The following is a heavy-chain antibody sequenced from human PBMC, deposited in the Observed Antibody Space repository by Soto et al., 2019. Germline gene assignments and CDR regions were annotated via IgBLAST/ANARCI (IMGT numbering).Heavy chain of an antibody. CDR2: ISGSGGST. D-gene: IGHD6-6*01. J-gene: IGHJ4*02. CDR3: ASLRNLYGAAPNDY. Sequence: EVQLLESGGGLVQPGGSLRLSCAASGFTFSSYAMSWVRQAPGKGLEWVSAISGSGGSTYYADSVKGRFTISRDNSKNTLYLQMNSLRAEDTAVYYCASLRNLYGAAPNDYWGQGTLVTVSS. V-gene: IGHV3-23*01. CDR1: GFTFSSYA.